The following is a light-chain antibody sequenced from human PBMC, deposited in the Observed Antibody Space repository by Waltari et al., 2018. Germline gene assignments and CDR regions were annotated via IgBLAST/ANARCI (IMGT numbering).Light chain of an antibody. CDR3: LQYRNFPLT. CDR2: WAS. CDR1: QSLFHTSYKKNY. Sequence: DIVMTQSPDSMAVSLGERVTISCKSSQSLFHTSYKKNYLSWYQQKPGQPPKILIYWASSRESGVPDRFSGSGSGTDFTLTISSLQAEDVAVYYCLQYRNFPLTFGGGTKVEIK. J-gene: IGKJ4*01. V-gene: IGKV4-1*01.